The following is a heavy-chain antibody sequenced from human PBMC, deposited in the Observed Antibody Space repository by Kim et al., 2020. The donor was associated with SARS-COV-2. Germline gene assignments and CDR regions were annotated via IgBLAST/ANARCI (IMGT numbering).Heavy chain of an antibody. CDR2: SGST. D-gene: IGHD3-10*01. V-gene: IGHV4-59*01. CDR3: ARDRALAY. J-gene: IGHJ4*02. Sequence: SGSTNYNPTLKSRVTISVDTSKNQFSLKLSSVTAADTAVYYCARDRALAYWGQGTLVTVSS.